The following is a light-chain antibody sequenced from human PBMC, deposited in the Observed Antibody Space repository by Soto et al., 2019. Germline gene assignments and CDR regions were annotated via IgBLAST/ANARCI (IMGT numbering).Light chain of an antibody. Sequence: EIVLTQSPVTLSVSPGERATLSCRASQSVTTNLAWYQQKPGQAPRLLIYGASTRATGIPARFSGSGSGTEFTLTITSLQSEDFAVYYCQQYNIWPPYTFGQGTKLEIK. J-gene: IGKJ2*01. CDR2: GAS. V-gene: IGKV3-15*01. CDR1: QSVTTN. CDR3: QQYNIWPPYT.